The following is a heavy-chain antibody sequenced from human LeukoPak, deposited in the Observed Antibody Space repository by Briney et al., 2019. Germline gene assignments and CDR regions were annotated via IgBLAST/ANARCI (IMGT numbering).Heavy chain of an antibody. D-gene: IGHD5-12*01. CDR1: GFTFSNYG. J-gene: IGHJ4*02. V-gene: IGHV3-33*01. CDR2: IRYDGSTK. Sequence: TGGSLRLSCAASGFTFSNYGVHWVRQAPGKGLEWVAVIRYDGSTKYYADSVKGRFTISRDSSKNTVYLEMNSLRAEDTAVYYCARAYSRESGYDFVFENWGQGTLVSVSS. CDR3: ARAYSRESGYDFVFEN.